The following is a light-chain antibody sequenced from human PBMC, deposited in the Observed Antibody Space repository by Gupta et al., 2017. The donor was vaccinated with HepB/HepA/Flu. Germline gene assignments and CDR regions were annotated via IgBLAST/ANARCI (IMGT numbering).Light chain of an antibody. CDR2: RND. Sequence: QSLLNQPLTASGTPGQRVTMPCSRSSSNIGSNYVSWYQQLPGTAPKLPIYRNDQRPSGVPDRFSGSKSGTSASLAISGLRSEDEADYYCAAWDGSLSTVLFGGGTKLTVL. CDR1: SSNIGSNY. CDR3: AAWDGSLSTVL. J-gene: IGLJ2*01. V-gene: IGLV1-47*01.